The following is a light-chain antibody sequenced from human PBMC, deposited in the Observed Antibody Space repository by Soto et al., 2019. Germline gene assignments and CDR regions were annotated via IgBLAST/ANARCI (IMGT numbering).Light chain of an antibody. Sequence: DIQMTQSPSTLSASVGDRVTITCRASQNVTTWLAWYQHKPGKAPKLLLYDVSNLESGVPSRFSGSGSGIEFTLTISSLQSDDFATYFCQQYDSYRTFGQGTKVEIK. CDR1: QNVTTW. V-gene: IGKV1-5*01. J-gene: IGKJ1*01. CDR3: QQYDSYRT. CDR2: DVS.